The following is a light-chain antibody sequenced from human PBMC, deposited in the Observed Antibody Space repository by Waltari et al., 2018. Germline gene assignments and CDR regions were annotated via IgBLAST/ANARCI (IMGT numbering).Light chain of an antibody. CDR1: QGISSY. V-gene: IGKV1-9*01. CDR3: QQHNSYPLT. J-gene: IGKJ4*01. Sequence: IQLTQSPSSLSASVGDRVTITCRASQGISSYLAWYQQKPGKAPNLLIYAASTLQSGVPSRFSGSRSGTDFTLTISSLQPEDFATYYCQQHNSYPLTFGGGTKVEIK. CDR2: AAS.